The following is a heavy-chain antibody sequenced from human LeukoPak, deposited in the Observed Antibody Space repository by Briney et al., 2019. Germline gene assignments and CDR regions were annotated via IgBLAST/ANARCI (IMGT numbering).Heavy chain of an antibody. CDR3: ARGRRIAARPGSRYFDP. CDR1: GYTFTSYD. CDR2: MNPNSGNT. J-gene: IGHJ5*02. Sequence: ASVTVSCKASGYTFTSYDINWVRQATGQGLEWMGWMNPNSGNTGYARKFQGRVTMTRNTSISTAYMELSSLRSEDTAVYYCARGRRIAARPGSRYFDPWGQGTLVTVSS. D-gene: IGHD6-6*01. V-gene: IGHV1-8*01.